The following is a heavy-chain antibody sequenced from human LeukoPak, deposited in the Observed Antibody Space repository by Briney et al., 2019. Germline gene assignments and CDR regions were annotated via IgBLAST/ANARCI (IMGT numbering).Heavy chain of an antibody. V-gene: IGHV3-23*01. J-gene: IGHJ3*02. D-gene: IGHD1-26*01. Sequence: GGSLRISCAASGFTFSSYAMSWVRQAPGKGLEWVSAISGSGGSAYYADSVKGRFTISRDNSKNTLYLQMNSLRAEDTAVYYCANRISYKELGAFDIWGQGTMVTVSS. CDR3: ANRISYKELGAFDI. CDR2: ISGSGGSA. CDR1: GFTFSSYA.